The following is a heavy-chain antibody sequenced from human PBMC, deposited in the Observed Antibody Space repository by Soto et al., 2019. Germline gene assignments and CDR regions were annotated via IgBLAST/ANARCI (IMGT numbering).Heavy chain of an antibody. J-gene: IGHJ4*02. CDR2: ISYDGSNK. D-gene: IGHD6-19*01. Sequence: QVQLVECGGGVGQPGRSLRLSCAASGFTFSSYAMHWVRQAPGKGLEWVAVISYDGSNKYYADSVKGRFTISRDNSKNTLYLQMNSLRAEDTAVYYCARTTSGIAVAGTPFDYWGQGTLVTVSS. CDR1: GFTFSSYA. CDR3: ARTTSGIAVAGTPFDY. V-gene: IGHV3-30-3*01.